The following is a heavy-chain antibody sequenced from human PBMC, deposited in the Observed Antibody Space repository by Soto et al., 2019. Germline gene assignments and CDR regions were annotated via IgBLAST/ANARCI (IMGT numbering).Heavy chain of an antibody. Sequence: SAKVSCKASGYPFTGYYMHWVRQAPGQGLEWMGWINPNSGGTKYAQKFTGRVTMTRDTSISTAYMELSRLRSDDTAVYYSARAAARPNVLYNLFDAWGDGTLVTVSS. J-gene: IGHJ5*01. CDR2: INPNSGGT. V-gene: IGHV1-2*02. CDR3: ARAAARPNVLYNLFDA. D-gene: IGHD6-6*01. CDR1: GYPFTGYY.